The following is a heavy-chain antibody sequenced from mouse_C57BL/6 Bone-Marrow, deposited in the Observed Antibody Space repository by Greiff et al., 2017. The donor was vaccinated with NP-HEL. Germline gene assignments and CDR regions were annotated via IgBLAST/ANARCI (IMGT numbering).Heavy chain of an antibody. D-gene: IGHD1-1*01. CDR3: ARFAGTNFYYAMDY. Sequence: QVQLKQPGAELVKPGASVKLSCKASGYTFTSYWMHWVKQRPGQGLEWIGMIHPNSGSTNYNEKFKSKATLTVDKSSSTAYMQLSSLTSEDSAVYYCARFAGTNFYYAMDYWGQGTSVTVSS. CDR1: GYTFTSYW. J-gene: IGHJ4*01. CDR2: IHPNSGST. V-gene: IGHV1-64*01.